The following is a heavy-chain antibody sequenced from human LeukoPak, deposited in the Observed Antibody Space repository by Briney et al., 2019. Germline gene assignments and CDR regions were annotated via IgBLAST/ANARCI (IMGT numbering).Heavy chain of an antibody. CDR2: ISGSGGST. CDR1: GFTFSSYA. J-gene: IGHJ6*02. Sequence: GGSLRLSCAASGFTFSSYAMSWVRQAPGKGLEWVSAISGSGGSTYYADSVKGRFTISRDNSKNTLYLQMNSLRAEDTAVYYCAKDHYDSSGPHLYYYYYGMDVWGQGTTVTVSS. V-gene: IGHV3-23*01. CDR3: AKDHYDSSGPHLYYYYYGMDV. D-gene: IGHD3-22*01.